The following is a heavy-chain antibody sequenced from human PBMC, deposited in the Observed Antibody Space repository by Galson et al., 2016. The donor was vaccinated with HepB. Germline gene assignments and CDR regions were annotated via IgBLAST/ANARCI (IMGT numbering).Heavy chain of an antibody. J-gene: IGHJ4*02. Sequence: SLRLSCAASGFTFSNYGMTWVRQAPGKGLEVVSSISRSGDSTDYADSVKGRFTISRDNSKNTLSLQMNSLTADATAIYYCARRHQYCPPVGCSVDYWGQGTLVSVSS. CDR2: ISRSGDST. D-gene: IGHD3-10*02. CDR1: GFTFSNYG. CDR3: ARRHQYCPPVGCSVDY. V-gene: IGHV3-23*01.